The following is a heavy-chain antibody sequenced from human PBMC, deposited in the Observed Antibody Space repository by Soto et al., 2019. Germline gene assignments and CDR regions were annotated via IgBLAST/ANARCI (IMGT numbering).Heavy chain of an antibody. CDR2: ITPGGSTS. CDR1: GFTFRNYA. Sequence: GGSLRLSCAASGFTFRNYAISWVRQVLGRGLEWVSSITPGGSTSYYADSVKGRFTISRDNSKNTLFLQMNSLRVEDTALYYCAKYLVEPGTRQFDYWGQGTLVTVSS. CDR3: AKYLVEPGTRQFDY. D-gene: IGHD2-2*01. J-gene: IGHJ4*02. V-gene: IGHV3-23*05.